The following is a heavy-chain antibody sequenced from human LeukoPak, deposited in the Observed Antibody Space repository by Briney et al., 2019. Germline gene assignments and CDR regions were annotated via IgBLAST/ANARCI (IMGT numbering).Heavy chain of an antibody. CDR1: GFSSSNNY. J-gene: IGHJ4*02. CDR2: IHYRGYT. Sequence: SETLSLTCSVSGFSSSNNYWSWIRQPPGKGLEWIGYIHYRGYTYYNPYLESRVTISVDTSQNRFSLKLISVTAADTAIYYCARDVEGATIGHYFDFWGQGILVTVSS. D-gene: IGHD5-12*01. V-gene: IGHV4-59*01. CDR3: ARDVEGATIGHYFDF.